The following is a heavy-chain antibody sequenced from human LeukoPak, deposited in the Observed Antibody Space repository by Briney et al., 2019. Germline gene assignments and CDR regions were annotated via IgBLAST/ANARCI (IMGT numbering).Heavy chain of an antibody. J-gene: IGHJ6*02. CDR3: ARGRPLYNWNDNYYYYYGMDV. D-gene: IGHD1-20*01. V-gene: IGHV1-69*01. Sequence: SVKVYCKASGGTFSSYAISWVRQAPGQGLEWMGGIIPIFGTANYAQKFQGRVTITADESTSTAYMELSSLRSEDTAVYYCARGRPLYNWNDNYYYYYGMDVWGQGTTVTVSS. CDR2: IIPIFGTA. CDR1: GGTFSSYA.